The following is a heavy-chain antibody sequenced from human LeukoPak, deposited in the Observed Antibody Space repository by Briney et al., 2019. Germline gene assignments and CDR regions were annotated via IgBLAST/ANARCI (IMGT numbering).Heavy chain of an antibody. D-gene: IGHD6-6*01. CDR3: AKDTGFEYSSSMSS. CDR1: GFTFDDYA. Sequence: SGRSLRLSCAASGFTFDDYAMHWVRQAPGKGLEWVSGISWNSGSIGYADSVKGRFTISRDNAKNSLYLQMNSLRAEDTALYYCAKDTGFEYSSSMSSWGQGTLVTVS. V-gene: IGHV3-9*01. CDR2: ISWNSGSI. J-gene: IGHJ5*02.